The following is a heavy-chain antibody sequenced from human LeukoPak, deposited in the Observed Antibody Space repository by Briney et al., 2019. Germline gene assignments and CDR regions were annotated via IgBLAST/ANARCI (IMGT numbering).Heavy chain of an antibody. CDR2: INNEGSST. CDR1: GFTFSRYW. J-gene: IGHJ4*01. Sequence: GGSLRLSCAASGFTFSRYWMHWVRQAPGKGLVWVSRINNEGSSTRYADSVKGRFTISRDNAKNSLYLQMNSLRAEDTAVYYCARLMVWGSSWYPAPFDYWGHGTLVTVSS. D-gene: IGHD6-13*01. CDR3: ARLMVWGSSWYPAPFDY. V-gene: IGHV3-74*01.